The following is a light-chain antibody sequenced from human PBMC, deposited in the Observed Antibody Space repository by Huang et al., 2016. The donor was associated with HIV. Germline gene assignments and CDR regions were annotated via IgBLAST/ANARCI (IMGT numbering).Light chain of an antibody. CDR1: QDIANY. CDR2: DAS. Sequence: DIQMTQSPSSLSASVGDRVTITCQASQDIANYLNLYQQKPGQAPKLLIYDASNLEAGVPSRFSGSVSGTHFTFTITNVQPEDIATYYCQQYDSLPPWTFGQGTKVEIK. J-gene: IGKJ1*01. V-gene: IGKV1-33*01. CDR3: QQYDSLPPWT.